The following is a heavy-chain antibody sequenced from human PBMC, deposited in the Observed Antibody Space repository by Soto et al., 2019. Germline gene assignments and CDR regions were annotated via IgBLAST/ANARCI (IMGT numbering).Heavy chain of an antibody. D-gene: IGHD2-15*01. Sequence: PGESLKISCKGSGYSFTSYWISWVRQMPGKGLEWMGRIDPSDSYTNYSPSFQGHVTISADKSISTAYLQWSSLKASDTAMYYCARLVVVAATSLDYYYGMDVWGQGTTVTVSS. CDR1: GYSFTSYW. J-gene: IGHJ6*02. CDR3: ARLVVVAATSLDYYYGMDV. V-gene: IGHV5-10-1*01. CDR2: IDPSDSYT.